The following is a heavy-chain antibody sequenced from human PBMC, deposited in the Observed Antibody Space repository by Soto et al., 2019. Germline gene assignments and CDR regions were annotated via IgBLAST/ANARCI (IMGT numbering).Heavy chain of an antibody. Sequence: GGSLRLSCATSGFTFNNAWMNWVRQAPGKGLEWVGRIKSKVDGGTTDYAAPVKGRFTISRDDSKNTLYVQMNSLKTEDTAVYYCTTDFRPRRWEGAHYWGQGTLVTVSS. CDR2: IKSKVDGGTT. CDR3: TTDFRPRRWEGAHY. V-gene: IGHV3-15*07. J-gene: IGHJ4*02. CDR1: GFTFNNAW. D-gene: IGHD1-26*01.